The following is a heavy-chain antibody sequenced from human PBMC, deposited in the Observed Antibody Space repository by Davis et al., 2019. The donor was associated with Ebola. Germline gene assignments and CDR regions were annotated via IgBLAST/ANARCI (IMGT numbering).Heavy chain of an antibody. D-gene: IGHD6-19*01. CDR3: ARGGIAVAPTGYFQH. Sequence: GESLKISCAASGFTFSSYWMSWVRQAPGKGLEWVANIKQDGSEKYYVDSVKGRFTISRDNAKNSLYLQMNSLRAEDTAVYYCARGGIAVAPTGYFQHWARAPWSPSPQ. J-gene: IGHJ1*01. CDR2: IKQDGSEK. V-gene: IGHV3-7*01. CDR1: GFTFSSYW.